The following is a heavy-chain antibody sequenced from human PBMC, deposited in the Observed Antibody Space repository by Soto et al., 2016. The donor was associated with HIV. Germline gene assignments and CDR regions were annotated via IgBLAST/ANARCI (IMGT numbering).Heavy chain of an antibody. Sequence: EVQLVESGGGLVKPGGSLRLSCVASRFAFSSYSMNWVRQAPGKGLEWVSSISTTSNYIYYADSVRGRFTISRDNAKKSLFLDMSSLRAEDTAVYFYARILDFXGRDFYYYMDSGAKGHGHRLL. CDR1: RFAFSSYS. V-gene: IGHV3-21*01. CDR2: ISTTSNYI. CDR3: ARILDFXGRDFYYYMDS. J-gene: IGHJ6*03.